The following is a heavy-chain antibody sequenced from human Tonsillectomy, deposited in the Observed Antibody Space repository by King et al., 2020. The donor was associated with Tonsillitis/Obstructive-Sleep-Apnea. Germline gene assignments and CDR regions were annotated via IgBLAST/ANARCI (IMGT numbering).Heavy chain of an antibody. J-gene: IGHJ4*02. CDR3: ARVRITIFGVVTPFDY. V-gene: IGHV1-2*02. Sequence: QLVQSGAEVKKPGASVKVSCKASGYTFTGYYMHWVRQAPGQGLEWMGWINPNSGGTNYAQKFQGRVTMTRDTSISTAYMELSMLSSDDTAVYYCARVRITIFGVVTPFDYWGQGTLVTVSS. CDR2: INPNSGGT. D-gene: IGHD3-3*01. CDR1: GYTFTGYY.